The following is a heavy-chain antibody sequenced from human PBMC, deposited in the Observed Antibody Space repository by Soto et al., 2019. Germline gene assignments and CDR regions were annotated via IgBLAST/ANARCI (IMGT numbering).Heavy chain of an antibody. CDR2: LYSGGST. Sequence: EVQLVETGGGLIQPGGSLRLSCAASGLIVSTNYMNWVRQAPVKGLEWVSVLYSGGSTHYAGSVKGRFIISRDNSKNTLYLQMNSLRAEDTAVYYCARDRPGDEGDAVDIWGHGTLVTVSS. D-gene: IGHD3-10*01. CDR3: ARDRPGDEGDAVDI. V-gene: IGHV3-53*02. J-gene: IGHJ3*02. CDR1: GLIVSTNY.